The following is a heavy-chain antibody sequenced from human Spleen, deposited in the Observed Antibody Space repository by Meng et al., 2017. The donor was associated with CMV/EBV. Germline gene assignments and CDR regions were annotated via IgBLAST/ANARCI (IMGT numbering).Heavy chain of an antibody. V-gene: IGHV3-30*02. J-gene: IGHJ6*02. CDR1: GFTFSSYG. Sequence: GESLKISCAASGFTFSSYGMHWVRQAPGKGLEWVAFIRYDGSNKYYADSVKGRFTISRDNSKNTLYLQMNSLRAEDTAVYYCASFKSGYLDVWGQGTTVTVSS. D-gene: IGHD3-10*01. CDR2: IRYDGSNK. CDR3: ASFKSGYLDV.